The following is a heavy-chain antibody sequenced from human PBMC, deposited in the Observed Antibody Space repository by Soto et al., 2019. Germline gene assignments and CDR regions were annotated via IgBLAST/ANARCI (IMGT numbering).Heavy chain of an antibody. Sequence: QLQLQESGSGLVKPSQTLSLTCAVSGGAISSGGYSWSWIRQPPGKGLEWIGDIYHSGSTYYNPSHKSRVTISVDRSKNQFSLKLSSVPAADTAVYYCARAHYGDYVYGMDVWGPGTTVTVSS. CDR3: ARAHYGDYVYGMDV. J-gene: IGHJ6*02. CDR1: GGAISSGGYS. CDR2: IYHSGST. D-gene: IGHD4-17*01. V-gene: IGHV4-30-2*01.